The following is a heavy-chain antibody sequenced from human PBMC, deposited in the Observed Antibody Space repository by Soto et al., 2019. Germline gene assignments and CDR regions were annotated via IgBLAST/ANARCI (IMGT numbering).Heavy chain of an antibody. V-gene: IGHV4-59*01. J-gene: IGHJ6*03. Sequence: SETLSLTCTVSGGSISSYYWSWIRQPPGKGLEWIGYIYYSGSTNYNPSLKSRVTISVGTSKNQFSLKLSSVTAADTAVYYCARAGGPEGYYYYYMDVWGKGTTVTVSS. CDR3: ARAGGPEGYYYYYMDV. CDR1: GGSISSYY. D-gene: IGHD2-15*01. CDR2: IYYSGST.